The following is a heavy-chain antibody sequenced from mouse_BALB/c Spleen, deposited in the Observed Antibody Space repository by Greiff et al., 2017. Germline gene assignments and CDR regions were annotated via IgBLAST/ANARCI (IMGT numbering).Heavy chain of an antibody. CDR2: ISTYYGDA. D-gene: IGHD1-1*01. V-gene: IGHV1S137*01. Sequence: VQLQESGAELVRPGVSVKISCKGSGYTFTDYAMHWVKQSHAKSLEWIGVISTYYGDASYNQKFKGKATMTVDKSSSTAYIELARLTSEDSAIYYCARRTSFGSSYAMDYWGQGTSVTVSS. CDR1: GYTFTDYA. J-gene: IGHJ4*01. CDR3: ARRTSFGSSYAMDY.